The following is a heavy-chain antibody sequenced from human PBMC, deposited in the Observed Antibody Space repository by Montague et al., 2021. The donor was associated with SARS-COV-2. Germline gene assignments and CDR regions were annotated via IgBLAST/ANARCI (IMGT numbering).Heavy chain of an antibody. D-gene: IGHD3-9*01. CDR3: ARHRKDYDILTGYSTSFYYDMDV. J-gene: IGHJ6*02. Sequence: SETLSLTCTVSGGSNSRYYWSWIRQPPGKGLEWIGYVSDSGGDYXPSLKSRVSISVDTSKKLLSLSLSSVTAADTAIYYCARHRKDYDILTGYSTSFYYDMDVWGQGTTVTVSS. CDR2: VSDSGG. CDR1: GGSNSRYY. V-gene: IGHV4-59*08.